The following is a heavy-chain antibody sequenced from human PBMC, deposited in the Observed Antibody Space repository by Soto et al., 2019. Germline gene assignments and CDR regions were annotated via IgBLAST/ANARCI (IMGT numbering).Heavy chain of an antibody. D-gene: IGHD6-6*01. J-gene: IGHJ4*02. CDR3: ARDVPVHASNLVDH. V-gene: IGHV1-18*01. CDR2: ISAYNHNT. CDR1: GYIFANFG. Sequence: QVQLVQSGAEVKRPGASVKLSCKASGYIFANFGISWVRQAPGQGLEWMGWISAYNHNTYYTQKFQGRVSMTTDTSATTAYMELRSLRSDDTAHYFCARDVPVHASNLVDHWGPGTLVTGSS.